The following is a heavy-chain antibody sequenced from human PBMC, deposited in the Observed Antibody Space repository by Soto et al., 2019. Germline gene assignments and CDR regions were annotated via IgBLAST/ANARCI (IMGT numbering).Heavy chain of an antibody. D-gene: IGHD6-13*01. CDR3: AEERGIEAARPIDY. CDR1: GFTFSSYA. J-gene: IGHJ4*02. Sequence: EVQLLESGGGLVQPGWSLRLSFAASGFTFSSYAMSWVRQAPGKGLEWVSAISGSGGSTYYAAPVSGRFTISRDNYKNTLYLQMNSLRAEDTAVYYCAEERGIEAARPIDYWGQGALVIVSS. V-gene: IGHV3-23*01. CDR2: ISGSGGST.